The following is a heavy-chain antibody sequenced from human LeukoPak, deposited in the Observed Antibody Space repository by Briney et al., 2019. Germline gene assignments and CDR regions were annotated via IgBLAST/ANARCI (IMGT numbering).Heavy chain of an antibody. Sequence: SVKVSCKASGFTFTSSAMQWVRQAPGQRLEWIGWIFVGSGNTNYAQQFQERVTITRDMSTSTAYIELSSLRCEDTAVYYCAAVADGYRWNYVGYAFDIWGQGTMVTVSS. V-gene: IGHV1-58*02. CDR1: GFTFTSSA. D-gene: IGHD1-7*01. CDR3: AAVADGYRWNYVGYAFDI. CDR2: IFVGSGNT. J-gene: IGHJ3*02.